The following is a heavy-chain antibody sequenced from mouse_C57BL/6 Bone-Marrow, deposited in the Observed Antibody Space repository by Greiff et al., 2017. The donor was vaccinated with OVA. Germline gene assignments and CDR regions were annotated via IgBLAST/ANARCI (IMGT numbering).Heavy chain of an antibody. CDR2: IYPGSGST. V-gene: IGHV1-55*01. CDR3: ARLSDGYCDY. Sequence: VQLQQSGAELVKPGASVKMSCKASGYTFPSYWITWVKQRPGPVLEWIGDIYPGSGSTNYNEKFKIKATLTVDTSSSTAYMQLSSLTAEDAAVYYGARLSDGYCDYWGQGTTLTVSS. D-gene: IGHD2-3*01. J-gene: IGHJ2*01. CDR1: GYTFPSYW.